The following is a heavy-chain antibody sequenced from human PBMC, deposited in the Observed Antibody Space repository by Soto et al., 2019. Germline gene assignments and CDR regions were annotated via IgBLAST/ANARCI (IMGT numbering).Heavy chain of an antibody. J-gene: IGHJ4*02. V-gene: IGHV3-30-3*01. D-gene: IGHD6-13*01. CDR3: ARDAIPAAGTFDFDY. CDR2: VSSVGSNQ. CDR1: GFTFSTYS. Sequence: PGGSLRLSCAASGFTFSTYSMHWVRQAPGKGLEWVAVVSSVGSNQYYADSVKGRFTISRDNSKNILYLQMNSLRAEDTAVYYCARDAIPAAGTFDFDYWGQGT.